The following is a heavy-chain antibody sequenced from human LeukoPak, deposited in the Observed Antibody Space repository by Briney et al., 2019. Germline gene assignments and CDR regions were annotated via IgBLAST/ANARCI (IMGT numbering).Heavy chain of an antibody. D-gene: IGHD3-10*01. Sequence: GGSLRLSCAASGFTFSSYWMSWVRQAPGKGLEWVANIKQDGSEKYYVDSVKGRFTISRDNAKNSLYLQMNSLRAEDTAVYYCARASITMVRGAKDYGMDVWGQGTTVTVSS. V-gene: IGHV3-7*01. CDR1: GFTFSSYW. CDR2: IKQDGSEK. J-gene: IGHJ6*02. CDR3: ARASITMVRGAKDYGMDV.